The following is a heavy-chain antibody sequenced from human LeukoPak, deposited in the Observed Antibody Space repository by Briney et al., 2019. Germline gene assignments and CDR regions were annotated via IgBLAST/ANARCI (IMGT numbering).Heavy chain of an antibody. CDR2: MSVNSGII. V-gene: IGHV3-21*01. J-gene: IGHJ4*02. CDR1: GFTFSRYS. D-gene: IGHD1-26*01. Sequence: RGSLRLSCAASGFTFSRYSITWVRQAPGNGLECVSSMSVNSGIIYYADSVKGRFTVSRDNARNSLYLQMHSLRAEDTAVYYCAREVEGVASGAGYWGQGTLVTVSS. CDR3: AREVEGVASGAGY.